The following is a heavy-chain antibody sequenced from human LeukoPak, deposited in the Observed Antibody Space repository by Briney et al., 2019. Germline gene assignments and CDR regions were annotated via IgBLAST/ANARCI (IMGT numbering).Heavy chain of an antibody. Sequence: GGSLRLSCAASGFSISVYAMSWVRQAPWKGLEWVSGISGSGEITFYADSVKGRFIVSRDNSKNTLYLEMSSLTVEDTAVYYCAKEGSGSYRPFDYWGQGTLVTVSS. J-gene: IGHJ4*02. V-gene: IGHV3-23*01. CDR3: AKEGSGSYRPFDY. CDR1: GFSISVYA. D-gene: IGHD3-10*01. CDR2: ISGSGEIT.